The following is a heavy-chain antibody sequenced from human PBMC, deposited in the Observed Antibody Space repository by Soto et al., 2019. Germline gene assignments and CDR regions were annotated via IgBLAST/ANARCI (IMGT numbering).Heavy chain of an antibody. Sequence: TCTVSGDSISRGDYYWSWIRQPAGKGLEWIGRIYTSGSTNYNSSLKSRVTMSVDTSKNQFSLKLSSVTAADTAVYYCAREGSGRLDYWGQGTLVTVSS. CDR3: AREGSGRLDY. CDR1: GDSISRGDYY. J-gene: IGHJ4*02. D-gene: IGHD6-25*01. V-gene: IGHV4-61*02. CDR2: IYTSGST.